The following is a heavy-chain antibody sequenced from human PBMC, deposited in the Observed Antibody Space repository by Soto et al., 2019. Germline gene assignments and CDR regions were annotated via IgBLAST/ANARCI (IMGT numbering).Heavy chain of an antibody. J-gene: IGHJ4*02. CDR3: ASGTSVGPTEY. CDR2: IVVGSGNT. CDR1: GFTFTNSA. Sequence: QMQLVQSGPEVKKPGTSVKVSCTASGFTFTNSAVQWVRQARGQRLEWIGWIVVGSGNTNYAQKFQERVTITRDMATSTAYMDLSSLRSEDTAVYYCASGTSVGPTEYWGQGTLVPVSS. V-gene: IGHV1-58*01. D-gene: IGHD1-26*01.